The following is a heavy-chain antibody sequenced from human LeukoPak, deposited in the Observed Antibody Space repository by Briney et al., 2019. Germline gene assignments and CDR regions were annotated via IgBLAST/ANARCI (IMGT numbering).Heavy chain of an antibody. CDR1: GFTFSSYA. CDR2: ISGSGGST. D-gene: IGHD1-26*01. J-gene: IGHJ4*02. Sequence: GGSLRLSCAASGFTFSSYALSWVRQAPGKGLEWVSAISGSGGSTYYADSVKGRFTISRDNSKNTLYLQMNSLRAEDTAVYYCAKDTVRMGRYFDYWGQGTLVTVSS. CDR3: AKDTVRMGRYFDY. V-gene: IGHV3-23*01.